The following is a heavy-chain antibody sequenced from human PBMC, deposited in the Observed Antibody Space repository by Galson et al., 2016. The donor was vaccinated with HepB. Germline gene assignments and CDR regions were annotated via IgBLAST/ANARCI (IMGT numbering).Heavy chain of an antibody. V-gene: IGHV3-72*01. CDR1: GFIFSDYH. CDR2: IRNKPTSYTT. J-gene: IGHJ4*02. Sequence: SLRLSCAASGFIFSDYHMDWVRQAPGKGLEWVGRIRNKPTSYTTEYAASVRGRFTISRDDSNNSVHLQMNSLKTEDTALYYCTRTLFNVAHDYFDSWGQGTPVTVSS. CDR3: TRTLFNVAHDYFDS. D-gene: IGHD2-21*01.